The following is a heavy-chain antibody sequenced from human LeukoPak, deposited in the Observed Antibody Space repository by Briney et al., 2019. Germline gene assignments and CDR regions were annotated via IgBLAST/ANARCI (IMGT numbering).Heavy chain of an antibody. Sequence: PGGSLRLSCTASGFTVSSNYMSWVRQAPGKGLEWVSVIRSDGSTNHADSVKGRFTISRDNSKNTLYLQMNNLRAEDTAMYYCAKAPPYTKYFDYWGQGTLLTVSS. J-gene: IGHJ4*02. CDR3: AKAPPYTKYFDY. CDR2: IRSDGST. D-gene: IGHD1-1*01. V-gene: IGHV3-53*01. CDR1: GFTVSSNY.